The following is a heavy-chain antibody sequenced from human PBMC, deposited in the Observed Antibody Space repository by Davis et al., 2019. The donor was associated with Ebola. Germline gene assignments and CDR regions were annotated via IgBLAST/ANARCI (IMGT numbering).Heavy chain of an antibody. Sequence: PSETLSLTCTVSGGSISSSTYYWGWIRQPPGKGLEWIGTIYYSRTTYYNPSLKSRVTMSVDTSKNQFSLKLSSVTAADTAVYYCARGHLASLWYWGQGTLVTVSS. CDR3: ARGHLASLWY. CDR2: IYYSRTT. D-gene: IGHD3-16*01. CDR1: GGSISSSTYY. J-gene: IGHJ4*02. V-gene: IGHV4-39*01.